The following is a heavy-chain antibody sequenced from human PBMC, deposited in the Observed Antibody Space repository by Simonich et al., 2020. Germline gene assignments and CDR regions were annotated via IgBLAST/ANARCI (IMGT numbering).Heavy chain of an antibody. D-gene: IGHD6-13*01. CDR2: SGAYNGNT. Sequence: QVQLVQSGAEVKKPGAPVKVSCKASGYTFTSYGISWVRQAPGQGLEWKGWSGAYNGNTNHAQKRQGRVTMTTDPSTSTAYMELRSLRSDDTAVYYCARDQGGRAAAATDYWGQGTLVTVSS. V-gene: IGHV1-18*01. CDR1: GYTFTSYG. CDR3: ARDQGGRAAAATDY. J-gene: IGHJ4*02.